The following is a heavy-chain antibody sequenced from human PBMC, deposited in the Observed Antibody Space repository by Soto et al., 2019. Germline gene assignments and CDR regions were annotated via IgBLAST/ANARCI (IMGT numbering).Heavy chain of an antibody. J-gene: IGHJ5*02. CDR1: GYTFSNYG. CDR3: ARVVPGAEAWFGP. CDR2: ISLYSDGT. Sequence: QVQLVQSGGEVKRPGASVKVSCKTSGYTFSNYGITWVRQAPGQPLEWLGWISLYSDGTNYAQKFQGRVSMTTDTSTTTAYMELRSLRSDDTAVYYCARVVPGAEAWFGPWCPGTLGSVSS. D-gene: IGHD2-2*01. V-gene: IGHV1-18*01.